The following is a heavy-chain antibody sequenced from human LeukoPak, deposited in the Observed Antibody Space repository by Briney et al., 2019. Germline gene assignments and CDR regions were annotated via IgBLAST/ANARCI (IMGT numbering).Heavy chain of an antibody. J-gene: IGHJ4*02. CDR1: GGSISSFY. V-gene: IGHV4-59*01. CDR3: ASVFTEAAADY. CDR2: TYDSGNT. D-gene: IGHD2-2*01. Sequence: SETLSLTCTVSGGSISSFYLSRFRQTPGKGLEWIGYTYDSGNTRYNPSVKSRVTISQDTSKNQFSMKLRSLTAADTAVYFCASVFTEAAADYWGQGILVTVSS.